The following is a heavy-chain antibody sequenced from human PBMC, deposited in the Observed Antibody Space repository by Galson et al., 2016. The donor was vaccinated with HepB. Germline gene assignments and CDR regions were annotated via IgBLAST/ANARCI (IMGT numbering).Heavy chain of an antibody. CDR2: ISAYNGNT. Sequence: SVKVSCKASGYTFTSYGISWVRQAPGQGLEWMGWISAYNGNTNYAQTFQDRVTISRDNIKNTLYLQMISLRGEDTAVYYCAKGRLPGDSNVWSTFGYYGMDAWGQGTTVTVSS. V-gene: IGHV1-18*01. CDR1: GYTFTSYG. D-gene: IGHD6-19*01. CDR3: AKGRLPGDSNVWSTFGYYGMDA. J-gene: IGHJ6*02.